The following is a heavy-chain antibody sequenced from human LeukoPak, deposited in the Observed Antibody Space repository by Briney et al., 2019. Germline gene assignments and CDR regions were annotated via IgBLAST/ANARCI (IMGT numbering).Heavy chain of an antibody. CDR2: IYYSGST. CDR3: ATGAGDFDH. D-gene: IGHD1-14*01. CDR1: GGSISSYY. Sequence: SETLSLTCTVSGGSISSYYWSWIRQPPGKGLEWIGYIYYSGSTNYNPSLKSRVTISVDTSKNQFSLNPISVTAADTAVYYCATGAGDFDHWGQGILVTVSS. J-gene: IGHJ4*02. V-gene: IGHV4-59*12.